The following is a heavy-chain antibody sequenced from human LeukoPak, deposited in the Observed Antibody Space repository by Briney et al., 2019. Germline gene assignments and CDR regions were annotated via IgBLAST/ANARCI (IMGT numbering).Heavy chain of an antibody. J-gene: IGHJ4*02. CDR2: ISGSGGST. V-gene: IGHV3-23*01. D-gene: IGHD6-19*01. CDR3: ARGPNCGYSSGWYGCYYFDY. Sequence: PGGSLRLSCAASGFTFSSYAMSWVRQVPGKGLEWVSAISGSGGSTYYADSVKGRFTISRDNAKNSLYLQMNSLRAEDTAVYYCARGPNCGYSSGWYGCYYFDYWGQGTLVTVSS. CDR1: GFTFSSYA.